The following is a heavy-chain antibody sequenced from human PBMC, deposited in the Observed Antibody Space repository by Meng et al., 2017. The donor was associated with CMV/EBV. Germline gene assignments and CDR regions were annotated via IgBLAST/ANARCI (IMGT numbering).Heavy chain of an antibody. CDR3: ARGDCGGDCLPFVY. V-gene: IGHV3-30-3*01. J-gene: IGHJ4*02. CDR2: ISYDGSNK. D-gene: IGHD2-21*01. CDR1: GFTFSSYA. Sequence: GESLKISCAASGFTFSSYAMHWVRQAPGKGLEWVAVISYDGSNKYYADSVKGRFTISRDNSKNTLHLQMNSLRAEDTAVYYCARGDCGGDCLPFVYWGQGTLVTVSS.